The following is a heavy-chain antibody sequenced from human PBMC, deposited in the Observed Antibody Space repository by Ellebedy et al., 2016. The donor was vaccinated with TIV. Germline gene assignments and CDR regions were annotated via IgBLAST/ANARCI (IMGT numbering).Heavy chain of an antibody. Sequence: SETLSLTCTVSGGSISSGDYYWSWIRQPPGKGLEWIGSIYYSGSTYYNPSLKSRVTISVNTSKNQFSLKLTSVTAADTAVYYCVKQGGGNSFGIPELWFHPWGQGALVTVSS. CDR2: IYYSGST. J-gene: IGHJ5*02. V-gene: IGHV4-30-4*02. CDR3: VKQGGGNSFGIPELWFHP. D-gene: IGHD4-23*01. CDR1: GGSISSGDYY.